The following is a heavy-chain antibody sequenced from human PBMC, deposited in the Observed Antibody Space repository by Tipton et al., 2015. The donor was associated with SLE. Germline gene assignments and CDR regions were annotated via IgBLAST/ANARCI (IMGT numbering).Heavy chain of an antibody. CDR1: GGSFSGYY. CDR3: ARHEGYCSSTSCYAGWFDP. V-gene: IGHV4-34*01. D-gene: IGHD2-2*01. CDR2: INHSGST. J-gene: IGHJ5*02. Sequence: TLSLTCAVYGGSFSGYYWSWIRQPPGKGLEWIGEINHSGSTNYNPSLQSRVTISVDTSKNQFSLTLSSVTAAETAVYYCARHEGYCSSTSCYAGWFDPWGQGTLVTVSS.